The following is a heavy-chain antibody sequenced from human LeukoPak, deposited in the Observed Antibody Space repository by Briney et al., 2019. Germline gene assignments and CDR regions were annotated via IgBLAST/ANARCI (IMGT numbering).Heavy chain of an antibody. J-gene: IGHJ4*02. D-gene: IGHD3-10*01. CDR1: GYTFTSYG. CDR3: ARFTMVRGVIPHRAYYFDY. V-gene: IGHV1-18*01. CDR2: ISAYNGNT. Sequence: ASVKVSCKASGYTFTSYGISWVRQAPGQGLEWMGWISAYNGNTNYAQKLQGRVTMTTDTSTSTAYMELRSLRSDDTAVYYCARFTMVRGVIPHRAYYFDYWGQGTLVTVSS.